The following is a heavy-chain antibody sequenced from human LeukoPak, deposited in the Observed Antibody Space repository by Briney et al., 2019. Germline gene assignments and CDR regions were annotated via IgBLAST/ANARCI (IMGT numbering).Heavy chain of an antibody. Sequence: GGSLRLSCAASGFTFSSYEMNWVRQAPGKGLEWVSYISSSGSTIYYADSVKGRFTISRDNAKNSLYLQMNSLRAEDTAVYYCARDSTFAVATFDYWGQGTLVTVSS. CDR3: ARDSTFAVATFDY. CDR1: GFTFSSYE. CDR2: ISSSGSTI. D-gene: IGHD2/OR15-2a*01. V-gene: IGHV3-48*03. J-gene: IGHJ4*02.